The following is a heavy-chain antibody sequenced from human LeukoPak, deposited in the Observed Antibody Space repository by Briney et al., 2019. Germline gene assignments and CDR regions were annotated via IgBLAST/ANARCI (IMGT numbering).Heavy chain of an antibody. Sequence: ASVKVSCKASGYTFTSYYMHWVRQAPGQGLEWMGIINPSGGSTSYAQKFQGRVTMTRDTSTSTVYMELSSLRSEDTAVYYCARAGSYYDILTGLWYWGQGTLVTVSS. CDR3: ARAGSYYDILTGLWY. CDR2: INPSGGST. D-gene: IGHD3-9*01. J-gene: IGHJ4*02. CDR1: GYTFTSYY. V-gene: IGHV1-46*01.